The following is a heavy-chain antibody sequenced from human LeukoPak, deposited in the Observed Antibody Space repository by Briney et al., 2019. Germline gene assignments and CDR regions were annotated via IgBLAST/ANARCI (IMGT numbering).Heavy chain of an antibody. CDR3: ASRYYDILTGYYHAEDY. D-gene: IGHD3-9*01. V-gene: IGHV3-53*01. CDR1: GFTFSSNY. Sequence: GGSLRLSCAASGFTFSSNYMSWVRQAPGKGLEWVSVIYSGGSTYYADSVKGRFTISRDNSKNTLYLQMNSLRAEDTAVYYCASRYYDILTGYYHAEDYWGQGTLVTVSS. CDR2: IYSGGST. J-gene: IGHJ4*02.